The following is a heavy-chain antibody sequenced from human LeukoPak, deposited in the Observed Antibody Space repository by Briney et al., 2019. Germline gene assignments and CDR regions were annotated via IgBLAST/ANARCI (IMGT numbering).Heavy chain of an antibody. J-gene: IGHJ6*02. CDR3: AKAKYSSGWYYGLDV. CDR2: ISGSGGTK. D-gene: IGHD6-19*01. Sequence: GGSLRLSCAASGLTFSSYAMSWVRQAPGKGLEWVSGISGSGGTKYNADSVKGRFTLSRDNSKNTLYLQINSLRAEDTAVYYCAKAKYSSGWYYGLDVWGQGTTVTVSS. CDR1: GLTFSSYA. V-gene: IGHV3-23*01.